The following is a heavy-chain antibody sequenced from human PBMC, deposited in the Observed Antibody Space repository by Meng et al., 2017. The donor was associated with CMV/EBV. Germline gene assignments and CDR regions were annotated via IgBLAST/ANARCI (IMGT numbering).Heavy chain of an antibody. CDR2: IRYDGSNK. CDR1: GFTFRSYG. Sequence: GGSLRLSCAASGFTFRSYGMHWVRQAPGKGLEWVAFIRYDGSNKYYADSVKGRFTISRDNSKNTLYLQMNSLRAEDTAVYYCAKHAGSYYSYYYYYGMDVWGQGTTVTVSS. V-gene: IGHV3-30*02. J-gene: IGHJ6*02. CDR3: AKHAGSYYSYYYYYGMDV. D-gene: IGHD1-26*01.